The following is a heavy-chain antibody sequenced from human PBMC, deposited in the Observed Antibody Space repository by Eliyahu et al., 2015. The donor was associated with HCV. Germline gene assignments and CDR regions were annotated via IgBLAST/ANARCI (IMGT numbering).Heavy chain of an antibody. CDR3: ARLSRPDGTYHNFDF. V-gene: IGHV3-7*01. CDR2: IKEDGSEK. CDR1: GFTFSSFW. J-gene: IGHJ4*02. D-gene: IGHD1-26*01. Sequence: EVQLVESGGGLVQPGGSLRLSCAASGFTFSSFWMSWVRQPPGKGLEWVANIKEDGSEKYYVDSAKGRFTISRDDAKNSLDLQMDSLRAEDTAVYYCARLSRPDGTYHNFDFWGRGTLVTVSS.